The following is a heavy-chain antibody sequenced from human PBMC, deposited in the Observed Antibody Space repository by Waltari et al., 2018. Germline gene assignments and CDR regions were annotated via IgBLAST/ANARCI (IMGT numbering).Heavy chain of an antibody. Sequence: EMQLVESGGGLVRPGGSLRLSCAPSGFTLGSYWWSWVRQAPGKGLEWVANIKQDASEEYYVDSVKGRFTISKDNAKNSLSLQMNSLRAEDTAVYYCATGSTARGYYGMDVWGQGTTVTVSS. J-gene: IGHJ6*02. CDR2: IKQDASEE. CDR1: GFTLGSYW. CDR3: ATGSTARGYYGMDV. D-gene: IGHD3-10*01. V-gene: IGHV3-7*01.